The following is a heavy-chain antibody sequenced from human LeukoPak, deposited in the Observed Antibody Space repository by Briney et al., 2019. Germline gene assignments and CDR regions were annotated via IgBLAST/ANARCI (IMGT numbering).Heavy chain of an antibody. CDR1: GFAVSSNY. D-gene: IGHD5-18*01. Sequence: GGSLRLSCAASGFAVSSNYMSWVRQAPGKGLEWVSLIYSGGSTYYADSVKGRFTISRDNSKNTLYLQMSSLRAEDTAVYYCARELAAMVDFDYWGQGTLVTVSS. CDR2: IYSGGST. J-gene: IGHJ4*02. CDR3: ARELAAMVDFDY. V-gene: IGHV3-66*01.